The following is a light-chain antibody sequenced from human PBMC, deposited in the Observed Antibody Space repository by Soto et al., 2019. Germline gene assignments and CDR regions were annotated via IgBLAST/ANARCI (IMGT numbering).Light chain of an antibody. V-gene: IGKV3-11*01. J-gene: IGKJ4*01. CDR3: LQRSNWPPLLS. CDR1: QSVTTY. Sequence: ESVLTQSLGALSLYPGERATLSCRASQSVTTYLAWYQQKPGQAPRLLIYDASSRATGIPARFSGSGSGTDFTLTISSLEPEDFAFYYCLQRSNWPPLLSFGGGSKADIK. CDR2: DAS.